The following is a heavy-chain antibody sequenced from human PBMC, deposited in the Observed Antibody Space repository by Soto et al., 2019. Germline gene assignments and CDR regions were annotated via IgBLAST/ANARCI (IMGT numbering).Heavy chain of an antibody. Sequence: QVQLQQWGAGLLKPSETLSLTCGVDGGSFRGYFWSWIRQPPGQGLAWIGEINHSGSTNYNPSLKSRVTMSVATAKNQFSLKLSSVTSADTAMYYCAIGNTAMVLRFDPWGQGTLVTVSS. V-gene: IGHV4-34*01. CDR1: GGSFRGYF. J-gene: IGHJ5*02. CDR2: INHSGST. CDR3: AIGNTAMVLRFDP. D-gene: IGHD5-18*01.